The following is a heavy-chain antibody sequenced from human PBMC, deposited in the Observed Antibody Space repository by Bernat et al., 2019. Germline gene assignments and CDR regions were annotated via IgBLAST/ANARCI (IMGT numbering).Heavy chain of an antibody. Sequence: QVQLVESGGGVVQPGRSLRLSCAASGFTFSSYGMHWVRQAPGKGLEWVAVIWYDGSNKYYADSVKGRFTISRDNSKNTLYLQMNSLRAEDTAVYYCARDKAPTYYYDSSGPFGWFDPWGQGTLVTVSS. J-gene: IGHJ5*02. CDR2: IWYDGSNK. CDR1: GFTFSSYG. CDR3: ARDKAPTYYYDSSGPFGWFDP. V-gene: IGHV3-33*01. D-gene: IGHD3-22*01.